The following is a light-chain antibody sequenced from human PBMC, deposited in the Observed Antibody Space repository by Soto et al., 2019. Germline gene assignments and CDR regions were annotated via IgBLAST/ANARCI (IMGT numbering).Light chain of an antibody. CDR3: AAWDASLNGVV. J-gene: IGLJ2*01. CDR2: TNN. CDR1: SSNIGSNA. Sequence: QSVLTQPPSASGTPGQRVTISCSGSSSNIGSNAVNWYQQLPGTAPKLLIYTNNQRPSGVPDRFSGSKSGTSASLAISGLQSEDEDDYYCAAWDASLNGVVFGGGTQLTVL. V-gene: IGLV1-44*01.